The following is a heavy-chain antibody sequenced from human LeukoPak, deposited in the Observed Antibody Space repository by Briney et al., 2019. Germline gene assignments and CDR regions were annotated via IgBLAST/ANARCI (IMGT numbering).Heavy chain of an antibody. V-gene: IGHV4-4*07. CDR2: IYTSGST. Sequence: PSETLSLTCTVSGGSISSYYWSWIRQPAGKGLEWIGRIYTSGSTNYNPSLKSRVTMSVDTSKNQFSLKLSSVTAADTAVYYCARVPSLSSSWYKDAFDIWGQGTMVTVSS. CDR1: GGSISSYY. CDR3: ARVPSLSSSWYKDAFDI. D-gene: IGHD6-13*01. J-gene: IGHJ3*02.